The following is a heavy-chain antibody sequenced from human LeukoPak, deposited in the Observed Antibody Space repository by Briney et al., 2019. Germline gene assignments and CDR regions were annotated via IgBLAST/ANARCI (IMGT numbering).Heavy chain of an antibody. CDR3: ARESAYCGSDCRSLSDY. CDR2: ISDSGAAT. CDR1: GFTFRNYA. J-gene: IGHJ4*02. D-gene: IGHD2-21*02. V-gene: IGHV3-23*01. Sequence: GGSLRLSCAVSGFTFRNYAMSWIRQAPGKGLEWVSVISDSGAATYHADSVKGRLIISRDNSKNTLYLQMKSLRVEDTAVYYCARESAYCGSDCRSLSDYWGQGTLVTVSS.